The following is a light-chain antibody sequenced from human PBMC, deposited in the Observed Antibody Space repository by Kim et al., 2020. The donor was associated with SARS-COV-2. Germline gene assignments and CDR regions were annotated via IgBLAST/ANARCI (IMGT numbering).Light chain of an antibody. Sequence: LSPGERATPSARASQSVSSYLAWYQQKPGQAPRLLISDASNRATGIPARFSGSGSGTDFTLTISSLEPEDFAVYYCQQRSDWPITFGQGTRLEIK. CDR3: QQRSDWPIT. J-gene: IGKJ5*01. CDR1: QSVSSY. V-gene: IGKV3-11*01. CDR2: DAS.